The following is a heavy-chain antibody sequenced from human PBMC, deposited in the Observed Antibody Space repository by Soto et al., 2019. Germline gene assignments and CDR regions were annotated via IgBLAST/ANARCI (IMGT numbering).Heavy chain of an antibody. J-gene: IGHJ5*02. D-gene: IGHD2-2*01. CDR1: GFTVSSNY. V-gene: IGHV3-66*01. Sequence: PGGSLRLSCAASGFTVSSNYMSWVRQAPGKGLEWVSVIYSGGSTYYADSVKGRFTISRDNSKNTLYLQMNSLRAEDTAVYYCAALPKYQLPAAWGQGTLVTVSS. CDR3: AALPKYQLPAA. CDR2: IYSGGST.